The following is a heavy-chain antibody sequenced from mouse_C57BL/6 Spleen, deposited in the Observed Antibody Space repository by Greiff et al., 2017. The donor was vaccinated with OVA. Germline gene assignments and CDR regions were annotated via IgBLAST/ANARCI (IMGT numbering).Heavy chain of an antibody. CDR2: SRNKANDYTT. D-gene: IGHD3-3*01. Sequence: EVKLVESGGGLVQSGCSLRLSCATSGFTFSDFYMEWVRQAPGKGLEWIAASRNKANDYTTEYSASVKGRFIVSRDTSQSILYLQMNALRAEDTAIYYCARDGGPGAMDYWGQGTSVTVSS. CDR3: ARDGGPGAMDY. J-gene: IGHJ4*01. V-gene: IGHV7-1*01. CDR1: GFTFSDFY.